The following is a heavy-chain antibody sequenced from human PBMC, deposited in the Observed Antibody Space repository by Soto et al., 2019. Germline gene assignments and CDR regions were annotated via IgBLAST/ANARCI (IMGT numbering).Heavy chain of an antibody. V-gene: IGHV1-18*01. CDR2: ISAYNGNT. Sequence: ASVKVSCKASGYAFTSYGISWVRQAPGQGLEWMGWISAYNGNTNYAQKLQGRVTMTTDTSTSTAYMELRSLRSDDTAVYYCARDSSGWYHTGFDPWGQGTLVTVSS. D-gene: IGHD6-19*01. J-gene: IGHJ5*02. CDR1: GYAFTSYG. CDR3: ARDSSGWYHTGFDP.